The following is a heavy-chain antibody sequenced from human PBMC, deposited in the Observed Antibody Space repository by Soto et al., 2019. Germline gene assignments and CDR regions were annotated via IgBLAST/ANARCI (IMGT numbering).Heavy chain of an antibody. CDR1: GYTFTIYP. CDR3: GRDWTHYDSSGPGDY. V-gene: IGHV1-3*01. D-gene: IGHD3-22*01. CDR2: INAGNGDT. Sequence: ASVKVSCKASGYTFTIYPMHWVRQAPGQGLEWMGWINAGNGDTKYSQKFQGRVTITRDTSASTAYMELSSLRSEDTAVYYCGRDWTHYDSSGPGDYWGQGTLVTVS. J-gene: IGHJ4*02.